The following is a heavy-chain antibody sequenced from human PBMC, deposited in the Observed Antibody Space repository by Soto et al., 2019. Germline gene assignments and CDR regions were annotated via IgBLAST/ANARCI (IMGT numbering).Heavy chain of an antibody. V-gene: IGHV4-4*02. Sequence: SETLSLTCAVSSGSIDNVYWWSWVRQSPGKGLEWIGETSHDGVTNYNPSLKSRVTISLDTSQNQFSLKLTSVTVADTAVYYCARDFGAGAHFDHWGQGSLVTVSS. CDR1: SGSIDNVYW. D-gene: IGHD3-10*01. CDR2: TSHDGVT. J-gene: IGHJ4*02. CDR3: ARDFGAGAHFDH.